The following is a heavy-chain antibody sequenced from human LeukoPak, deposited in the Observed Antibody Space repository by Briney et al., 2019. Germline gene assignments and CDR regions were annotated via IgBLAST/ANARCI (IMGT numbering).Heavy chain of an antibody. CDR2: INPNSGGT. J-gene: IGHJ6*03. V-gene: IGHV1-2*02. CDR1: GYTFTGYY. Sequence: ASVTVSCKASGYTFTGYYMHWVRQAPGQGLEWMGWINPNSGGTNYAQKLQGRVTMTRDTSISTAYMELSRLRSDDTAVYYCARDQALSRGVMDVWGKGTTVTVSS. D-gene: IGHD3-10*01. CDR3: ARDQALSRGVMDV.